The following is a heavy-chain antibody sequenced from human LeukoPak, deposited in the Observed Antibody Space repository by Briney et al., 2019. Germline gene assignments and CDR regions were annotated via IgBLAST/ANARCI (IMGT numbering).Heavy chain of an antibody. D-gene: IGHD5-24*01. CDR1: GVSISSYY. CDR3: AIPRVGY. CDR2: IYYSGST. V-gene: IGHV4-59*01. Sequence: PSETLSLTCTVSGVSISSYYWSWIRQPPGKGLEWIGYIYYSGSTNYNPSLKSRVTISVDTSKNQFSLKLSSVTAADTAVYYCAIPRVGYWGQGTLVTVSS. J-gene: IGHJ4*02.